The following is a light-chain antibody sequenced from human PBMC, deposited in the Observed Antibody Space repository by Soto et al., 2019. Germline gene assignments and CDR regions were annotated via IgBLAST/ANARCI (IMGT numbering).Light chain of an antibody. CDR3: QQYDNLRPT. CDR1: QDISNY. J-gene: IGKJ2*01. V-gene: IGKV1-33*01. CDR2: DAS. Sequence: DIQMTQSPSSLSASVGDRVTITCQASQDISNYLNWYQQKPGKAPKLLIYDASNLETGVPSRFSGSGSGTDFTFTISSLHPEDIATYYCQQYDNLRPTFGQGTKLEIK.